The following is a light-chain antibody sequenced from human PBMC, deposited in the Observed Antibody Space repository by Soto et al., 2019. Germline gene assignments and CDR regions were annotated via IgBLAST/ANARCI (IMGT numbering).Light chain of an antibody. V-gene: IGKV3-15*01. Sequence: EIVMTQSPATLSVSPGERATLSCRASQSVSSNLAWYQQKPGQAPRLLIYGASTRATGIPARFSGSGSGTAFTLTISSLQSEDCAVYYCQPYNNWPRTFGQGTKVEIK. CDR2: GAS. J-gene: IGKJ1*01. CDR3: QPYNNWPRT. CDR1: QSVSSN.